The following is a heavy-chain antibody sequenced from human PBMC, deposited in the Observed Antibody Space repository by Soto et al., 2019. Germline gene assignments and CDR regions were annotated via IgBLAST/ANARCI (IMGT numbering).Heavy chain of an antibody. CDR3: ARNQMATIGRGPRLYGMDV. CDR2: SYYSGST. D-gene: IGHD5-12*01. V-gene: IGHV4-59*01. Sequence: WIRQPPGKGLEWIVYSYYSGSTNYNPSLKSRVTISVDTSKNQFSLKLSSVTAADTAVYYCARNQMATIGRGPRLYGMDVWGQGTTVTVSS. J-gene: IGHJ6*02.